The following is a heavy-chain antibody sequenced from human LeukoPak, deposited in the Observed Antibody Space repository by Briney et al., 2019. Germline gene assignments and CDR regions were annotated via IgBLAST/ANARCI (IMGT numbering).Heavy chain of an antibody. CDR1: GYTFTSYY. CDR2: INPSGGST. Sequence: ASVKVSCKASGYTFTSYYMHWVRQAPGQGLEWMGIINPSGGSTSYAQKFQGRVTITRDTSTSTVYLELSSLRSEDTAVYYCARALQYYDSSGLTAFDIWGQGTMVTVSS. J-gene: IGHJ3*02. CDR3: ARALQYYDSSGLTAFDI. D-gene: IGHD3-22*01. V-gene: IGHV1-46*01.